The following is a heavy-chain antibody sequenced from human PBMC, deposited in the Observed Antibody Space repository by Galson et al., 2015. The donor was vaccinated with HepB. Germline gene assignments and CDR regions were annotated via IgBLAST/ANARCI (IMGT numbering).Heavy chain of an antibody. CDR2: LNPRGANT. CDR1: GYTFIDYD. V-gene: IGHV1-46*01. Sequence: SVKVSCKASGYTFIDYDIHWIRQAPGQGLEWMGMLNPRGANTTNAQKFQGRVTMTTGTSTTTVYMELSSMTSDDTALYYCARDRFADYAVKWFDPWGQGTLVTVSS. D-gene: IGHD4-17*01. CDR3: ARDRFADYAVKWFDP. J-gene: IGHJ5*02.